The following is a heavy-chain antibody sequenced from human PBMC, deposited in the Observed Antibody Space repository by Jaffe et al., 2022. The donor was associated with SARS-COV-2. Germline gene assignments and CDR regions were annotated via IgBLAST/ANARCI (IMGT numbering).Heavy chain of an antibody. CDR1: EFTFSSYA. CDR2: ISYDGSNK. D-gene: IGHD3-10*01. Sequence: QVQLVESGGGVVQPGRSLRLSCAASEFTFSSYAMHWVRQAPGKGLEWVAVISYDGSNKYYSDSVKGRFTISRDNSKNTLYMQMNSLRAEDTAVYYCARAAWSMVRGVIITPFYYYYMDVWGKGTTVTVSS. CDR3: ARAAWSMVRGVIITPFYYYYMDV. V-gene: IGHV3-30*04. J-gene: IGHJ6*03.